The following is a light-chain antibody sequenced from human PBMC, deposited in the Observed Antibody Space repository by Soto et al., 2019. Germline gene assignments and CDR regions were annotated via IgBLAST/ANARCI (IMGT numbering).Light chain of an antibody. J-gene: IGKJ4*01. V-gene: IGKV1-9*01. CDR3: QQLRMYPST. CDR1: QDIAIY. Sequence: IQLTQSPSSVSASVVDRVTITFLASQDIAIYLAWYQQRPGEAPKLLIYAASTLYGGVPSRFSGSGSGTDFALTITSLQAEDFATYYCQQLRMYPSTFGGGTKVDIK. CDR2: AAS.